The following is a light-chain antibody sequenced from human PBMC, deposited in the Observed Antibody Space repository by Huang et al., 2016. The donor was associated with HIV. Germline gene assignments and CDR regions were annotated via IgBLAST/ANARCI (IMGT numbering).Light chain of an antibody. CDR1: QIVSSH. CDR2: AAS. V-gene: IGKV3-15*01. J-gene: IGKJ3*01. CDR3: QQYNDVRST. Sequence: ETVMTQSPVTLSVSPGDRASLSCRSSQIVSSHLAWYQQKPGQAPRLLIYAASTRAAGVPARFSGSGAGTEFTLTTSTLQSEDSAVYYCQQYNDVRSTFGPGTRVEIK.